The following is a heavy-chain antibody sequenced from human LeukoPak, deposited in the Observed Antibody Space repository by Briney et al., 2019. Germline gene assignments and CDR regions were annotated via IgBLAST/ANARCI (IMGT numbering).Heavy chain of an antibody. J-gene: IGHJ4*02. D-gene: IGHD6-13*01. V-gene: IGHV3-11*01. CDR1: GFTFSDSY. Sequence: GGSLRLSCAASGFTFSDSYMSWIRQAPGKGLEWVSYISTSGSTIYYADSVKGRFTISRDNAKNSLYLQMNSLRAEDTAVYYCARKGHSTSWPFDYWGQGTLVTVSS. CDR2: ISTSGSTI. CDR3: ARKGHSTSWPFDY.